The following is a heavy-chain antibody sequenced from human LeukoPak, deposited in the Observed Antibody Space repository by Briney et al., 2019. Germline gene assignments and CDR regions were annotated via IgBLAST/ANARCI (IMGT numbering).Heavy chain of an antibody. CDR2: IYYSGSS. D-gene: IGHD3-22*01. CDR3: ASLRENYYDSSGYYGVFDY. CDR1: GDSIRSSSYY. V-gene: IGHV4-39*07. J-gene: IGHJ4*02. Sequence: SETLSLTCTVSGDSIRSSSYYWGWIRQPPGKGLEWIGNIYYSGSSYYNPSLKSRVTISVDTSKNQFSLKLSSVTAEDTAVYYCASLRENYYDSSGYYGVFDYWGQGTLVTVSS.